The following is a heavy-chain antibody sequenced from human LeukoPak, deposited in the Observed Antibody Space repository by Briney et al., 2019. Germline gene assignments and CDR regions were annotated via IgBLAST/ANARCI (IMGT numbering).Heavy chain of an antibody. CDR1: GFTFSSYA. CDR2: ISGSGGST. D-gene: IGHD6-19*01. CDR3: AKDPVGEKYSSGWYFDY. Sequence: GGSLRLSCAASGFTFSSYAMSWVRQAPGKGVEWVSAISGSGGSTYYADSVKGRFTISRDNSKNTLYLQMNSLRAEDTAVYYCAKDPVGEKYSSGWYFDYWGQGTLVTVSS. J-gene: IGHJ4*02. V-gene: IGHV3-23*01.